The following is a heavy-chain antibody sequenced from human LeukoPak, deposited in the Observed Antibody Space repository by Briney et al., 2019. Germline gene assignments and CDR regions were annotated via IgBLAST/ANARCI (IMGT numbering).Heavy chain of an antibody. Sequence: SETLSLTCAVYVVSFSGYCLTWIRQPPGKGLEWIGEINHSGSTNYNPSLKSRVTISVDTSKNQFSLKLSSVTAADTAVYYCARGRWRDGYNSGPCDVWGQGTMVTVSS. CDR3: ARGRWRDGYNSGPCDV. J-gene: IGHJ3*01. CDR2: INHSGST. CDR1: VVSFSGYC. V-gene: IGHV4-34*01. D-gene: IGHD5-24*01.